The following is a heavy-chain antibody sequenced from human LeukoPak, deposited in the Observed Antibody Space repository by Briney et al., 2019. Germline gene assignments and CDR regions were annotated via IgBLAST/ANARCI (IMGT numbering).Heavy chain of an antibody. CDR1: GGSISSYY. CDR2: IYSSGST. Sequence: SETLSLTCTVSGGSISSYYWSWIRQPPGKGLEWIGYIYSSGSTNYNPSLKSRLTISVDASKNQFSLKLTSVTAADTAVYYCASSPGYGDDLYFDYWGQGTLVTVSS. V-gene: IGHV4-59*01. J-gene: IGHJ4*02. D-gene: IGHD4-17*01. CDR3: ASSPGYGDDLYFDY.